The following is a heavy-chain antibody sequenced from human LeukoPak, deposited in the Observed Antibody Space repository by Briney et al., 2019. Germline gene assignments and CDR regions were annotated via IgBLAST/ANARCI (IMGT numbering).Heavy chain of an antibody. CDR2: ISSSSSYI. CDR3: ARESEMLGYGDYGVDY. CDR1: AFTFSGYW. V-gene: IGHV3-21*01. D-gene: IGHD4-17*01. J-gene: IGHJ4*02. Sequence: GGSLRLSCAASAFTFSGYWMHWVRQAPGKGLEWVPSISSSSSYIYYADSVKGRFTISRDNAKNSLYLQMNSLRAEDTAVYYCARESEMLGYGDYGVDYWGQGTLVTVSS.